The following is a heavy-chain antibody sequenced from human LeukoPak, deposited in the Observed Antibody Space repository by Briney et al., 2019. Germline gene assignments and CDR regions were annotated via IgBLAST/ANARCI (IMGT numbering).Heavy chain of an antibody. Sequence: PGGSLRLSCAASGFTFSDYYMSWIRQAPGKGLEWVSYISSSGSTIYYADSVKGRFTISRDNAKNSLYLQMNSLRAEDTAVYYCARVGSGSETYYYYYYMDVWGKGTTVTISS. J-gene: IGHJ6*03. CDR1: GFTFSDYY. CDR3: ARVGSGSETYYYYYYMDV. V-gene: IGHV3-11*01. CDR2: ISSSGSTI. D-gene: IGHD3-10*01.